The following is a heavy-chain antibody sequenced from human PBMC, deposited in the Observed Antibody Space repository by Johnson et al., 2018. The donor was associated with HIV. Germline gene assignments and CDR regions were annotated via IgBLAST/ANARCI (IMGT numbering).Heavy chain of an antibody. J-gene: IGHJ3*02. CDR2: ISYDGSNK. Sequence: QVQLVESGGGVVQPGRSLRLSCAASGFTFSSYALHWVRQAPGKGLEWVAVISYDGSNKFYADSVKGRFTISRDNSKNTLFLQMNSLRAEDTALYYCAKGRSTAQFITYDAFDIWGQVTMVTVSS. D-gene: IGHD3-10*01. CDR1: GFTFSSYA. V-gene: IGHV3-30-3*01. CDR3: AKGRSTAQFITYDAFDI.